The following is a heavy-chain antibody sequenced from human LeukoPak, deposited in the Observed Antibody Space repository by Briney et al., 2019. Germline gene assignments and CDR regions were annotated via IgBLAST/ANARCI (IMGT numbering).Heavy chain of an antibody. D-gene: IGHD4-17*01. J-gene: IGHJ4*02. Sequence: RGSLRLSCAASGFTFSSYAMSWVRQAPGKGLEWVSAISGSGGSTYYADSVKGRFTISRDNSKNTLYLQMNSLRAEDTAVYYCARDDYGDSGPLFDYWGQGTLVTVSS. V-gene: IGHV3-23*01. CDR3: ARDDYGDSGPLFDY. CDR1: GFTFSSYA. CDR2: ISGSGGST.